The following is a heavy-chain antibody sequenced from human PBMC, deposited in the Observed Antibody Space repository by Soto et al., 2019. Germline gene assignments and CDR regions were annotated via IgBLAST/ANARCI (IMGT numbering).Heavy chain of an antibody. V-gene: IGHV1-2*04. CDR2: INTNSGGT. CDR3: ARAIRASNKAIDYYYYHGMDV. D-gene: IGHD5-18*01. CDR1: GYTFTGYY. Sequence: QVQLVQSGPELKKPGDSVKVSCKASGYTFTGYYMHWVRQAPGQGLEWMGWINTNSGGTNYAQKWQGWVTRTRDPSLSTAYMELSRLRSDDTAVYYCARAIRASNKAIDYYYYHGMDVCGQGTTVTVSS. J-gene: IGHJ6*02.